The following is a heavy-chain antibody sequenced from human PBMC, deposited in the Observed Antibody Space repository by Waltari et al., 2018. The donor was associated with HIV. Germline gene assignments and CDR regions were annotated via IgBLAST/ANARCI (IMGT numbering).Heavy chain of an antibody. CDR1: GGPIRRRCYS. V-gene: IGHV4-39*01. D-gene: IGHD5-18*01. CDR2: IYYSGST. J-gene: IGHJ2*01. Sequence: QLQLQESGPGLVQPSEPLSLTCTVSGGPIRRRCYSWGWLRRPPGKGLEWIGSIYYSGSTYYNPSLKSRVTISVDTSKNQFSLKLSSVTAADTAVYYCARVQTGVDTAMVNRYFDLWGRGTLVTVSS. CDR3: ARVQTGVDTAMVNRYFDL.